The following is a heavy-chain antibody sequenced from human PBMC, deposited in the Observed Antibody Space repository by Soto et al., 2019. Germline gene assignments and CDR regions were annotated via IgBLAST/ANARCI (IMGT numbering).Heavy chain of an antibody. V-gene: IGHV1-18*01. Sequence: QVQLVQFGAEVKKPGASVKVSCKASGYTFSRSGISWVRQAPGQGLEWMGWINGYNGNTNYTQKMQGRITMTTDTPTSTAYMELRSLRSDDTAVYYCARMGDVPYYYYGMDVWGQGTTVIVSS. CDR1: GYTFSRSG. D-gene: IGHD3-16*01. J-gene: IGHJ6*02. CDR2: INGYNGNT. CDR3: ARMGDVPYYYYGMDV.